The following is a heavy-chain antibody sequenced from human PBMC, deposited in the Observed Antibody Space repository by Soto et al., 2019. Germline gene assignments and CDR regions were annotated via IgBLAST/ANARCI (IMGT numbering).Heavy chain of an antibody. V-gene: IGHV4-4*07. CDR1: GDSIISYY. J-gene: IGHJ6*02. D-gene: IGHD3-10*01. CDR3: ARWLGGDYYYYGMDV. Sequence: SETLSLTCTVSGDSIISYYWSWMRQPAGQGLEWIGRIYTSGNTNYNPSLKSRVTMSVDTSKNQFSLKLSSVTAADTAVYYCARWLGGDYYYYGMDVWGQGTTVTVSS. CDR2: IYTSGNT.